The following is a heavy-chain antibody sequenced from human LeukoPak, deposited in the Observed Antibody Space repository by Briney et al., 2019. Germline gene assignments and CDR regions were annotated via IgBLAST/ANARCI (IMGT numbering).Heavy chain of an antibody. D-gene: IGHD3-10*01. CDR3: ASGTHSTEFDP. CDR1: GGSISSYY. CDR2: SYYSGST. Sequence: PSETLSLTCTVSGGSISSYYWGWIRQPPGKGLEWIGSSYYSGSTYYNPSLKSRVTISVDTSKNQFSLKLSSVTAADTAEYYCASGTHSTEFDPWGQGTLVTVSS. J-gene: IGHJ5*02. V-gene: IGHV4-39*01.